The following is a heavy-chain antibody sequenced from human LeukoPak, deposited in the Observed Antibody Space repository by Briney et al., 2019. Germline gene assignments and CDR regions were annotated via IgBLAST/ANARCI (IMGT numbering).Heavy chain of an antibody. CDR2: IYHSGST. CDR3: ARTTWGEYYYDSSGYHRGAFDI. D-gene: IGHD3-22*01. V-gene: IGHV4-39*07. J-gene: IGHJ3*02. CDR1: GGSISSSSYY. Sequence: NSSETLSLTCTVSGGSISSSSYYWGWIRQPPGKGLEWIGEIYHSGSTNYNPSLKSRVTISVDKSKNQFSLKLSSVTAADTAVYYCARTTWGEYYYDSSGYHRGAFDIWGQGTMVTVSS.